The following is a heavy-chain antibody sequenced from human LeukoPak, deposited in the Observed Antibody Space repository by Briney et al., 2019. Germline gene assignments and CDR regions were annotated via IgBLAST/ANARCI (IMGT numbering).Heavy chain of an antibody. CDR1: GFNFNYYF. D-gene: IGHD6-13*01. V-gene: IGHV3-7*01. J-gene: IGHJ4*02. Sequence: GGSLRLSCATSGFNFNYYFMARVRQAPGKGLEWLATIDKDGSGTEYIDSVRGRFTISRDNTKKSIHLQMSSLSADDTAVYFCATEYWYRHDYWGQGTLVTVSS. CDR3: ATEYWYRHDY. CDR2: IDKDGSGT.